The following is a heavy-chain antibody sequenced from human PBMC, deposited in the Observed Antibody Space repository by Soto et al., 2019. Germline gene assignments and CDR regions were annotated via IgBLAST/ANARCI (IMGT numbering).Heavy chain of an antibody. J-gene: IGHJ6*02. Sequence: SQTWPVPTSGSAGIARPCRYPVCRLRHSTEKGLGWIGTIYSSENTYYNPSLLSRVTISVDTSKNEFSLRLSSVTAADTAVYYCARLNGYCVSANCHGYYGMDVWGQGTTVT. CDR2: IYSSENT. CDR3: ARLNGYCVSANCHGYYGMDV. D-gene: IGHD2-2*03. CDR1: AGIARPCRYP. V-gene: IGHV4-39*01.